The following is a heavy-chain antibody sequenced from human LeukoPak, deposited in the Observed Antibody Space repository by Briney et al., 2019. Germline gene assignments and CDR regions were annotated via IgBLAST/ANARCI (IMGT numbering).Heavy chain of an antibody. CDR1: GGSVNSGSYY. V-gene: IGHV4-61*01. CDR2: IYYSGST. J-gene: IGHJ6*02. CDR3: ARGRPYYDPPYYYGMDV. Sequence: SETLSLTCTVSGGSVNSGSYYWNWIRQPPGKGLEWIGYIYYSGSTNYNPSLKSRVTISVDTSKNQFSLKLSSVTAADTAVYYCARGRPYYDPPYYYGMDVWGQGTTVTVSS. D-gene: IGHD3-3*01.